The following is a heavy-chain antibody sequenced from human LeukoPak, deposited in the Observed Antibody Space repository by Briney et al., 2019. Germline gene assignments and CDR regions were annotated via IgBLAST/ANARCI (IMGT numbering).Heavy chain of an antibody. J-gene: IGHJ6*03. D-gene: IGHD3-10*01. V-gene: IGHV1-2*02. CDR3: ARSYGSGSYYYYYYMAV. Sequence: ASVKVSCKASGYTFTGYYMHWVRQAPGQGLEWMGWINPNSGGTNYAQKFQGRVTMTRDTSISTAYMELSRLRSDDTAVYYCARSYGSGSYYYYYYMAVWGKGTTVTISS. CDR1: GYTFTGYY. CDR2: INPNSGGT.